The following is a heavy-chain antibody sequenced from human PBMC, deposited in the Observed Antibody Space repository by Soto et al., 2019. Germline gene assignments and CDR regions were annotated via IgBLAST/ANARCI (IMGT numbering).Heavy chain of an antibody. Sequence: GGSLILSCAASGFTFSSYSMNWVRQAPGKGLEWVSSISSSSSYIYYADSVKGRFTISRDNAKNSLYLQMNSLRAEDTAVYYCARDLYSKVVPAAPAYWGQGTLVTVSS. J-gene: IGHJ4*02. CDR1: GFTFSSYS. V-gene: IGHV3-21*01. CDR3: ARDLYSKVVPAAPAY. D-gene: IGHD2-2*01. CDR2: ISSSSSYI.